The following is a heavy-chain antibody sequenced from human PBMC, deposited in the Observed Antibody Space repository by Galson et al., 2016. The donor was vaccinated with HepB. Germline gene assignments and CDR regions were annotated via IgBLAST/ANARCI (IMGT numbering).Heavy chain of an antibody. CDR1: GASISSSY. CDR3: ARAPGCSGGSCYAFDY. V-gene: IGHV4-59*01. D-gene: IGHD2-15*01. CDR2: IKHSGTT. J-gene: IGHJ4*02. Sequence: SETLSLTCTVSGASISSSYWGWIRQPPGKGLELIGYIKHSGTTNYNPSLRSRVTISLDTSKNQVSLKLTSVTAADTAVYYCARAPGCSGGSCYAFDYWGQGILVTDSS.